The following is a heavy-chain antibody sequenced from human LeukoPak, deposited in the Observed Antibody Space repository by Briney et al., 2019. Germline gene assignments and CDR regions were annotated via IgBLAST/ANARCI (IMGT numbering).Heavy chain of an antibody. CDR3: ARDEGSYGDNWFDP. J-gene: IGHJ5*02. D-gene: IGHD1-26*01. CDR2: ISSSGSTI. V-gene: IGHV3-11*01. Sequence: GGSLRLSCAASGFTFSDYYMSWIRQAPGKGLEWVSYISSSGSTIYYADSVKGRFTISRDNAKNSLSLQMNSLRAEDTAVYYCARDEGSYGDNWFDPWGQGTLVTVSS. CDR1: GFTFSDYY.